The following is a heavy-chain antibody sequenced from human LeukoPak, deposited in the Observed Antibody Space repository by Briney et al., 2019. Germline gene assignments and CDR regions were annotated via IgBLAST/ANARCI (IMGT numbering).Heavy chain of an antibody. CDR2: IIPIFGTA. D-gene: IGHD3-3*01. CDR3: ASSLKTIFGVVTYYYYGMDV. Sequence: SVKVSCKASGGTFSSYAISWVRQAPGQGLEWMGGIIPIFGTANYAQKFQGRVTITADESTSTAYMELSSLRPEDTAVYYCASSLKTIFGVVTYYYYGMDVWGQGTTVTVSS. J-gene: IGHJ6*02. V-gene: IGHV1-69*13. CDR1: GGTFSSYA.